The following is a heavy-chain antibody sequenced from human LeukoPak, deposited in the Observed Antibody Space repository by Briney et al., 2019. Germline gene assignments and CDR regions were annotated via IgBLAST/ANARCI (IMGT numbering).Heavy chain of an antibody. CDR2: IRSKAYGGTT. CDR3: TRDQLMATIPFDY. Sequence: GGSLRLSCTASGFTFGDYAMSWSRQAPGKGLEWVGFIRSKAYGGTTEYAASVKGRFTISRDDSKSIAYLQMNSLKTEDTAVYYCTRDQLMATIPFDYWGQGTLVTVSS. J-gene: IGHJ4*02. V-gene: IGHV3-49*03. CDR1: GFTFGDYA. D-gene: IGHD5-24*01.